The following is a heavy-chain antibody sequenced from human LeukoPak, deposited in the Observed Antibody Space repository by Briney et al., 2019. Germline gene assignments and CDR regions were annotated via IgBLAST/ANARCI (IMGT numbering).Heavy chain of an antibody. CDR1: GGSISSSY. CDR2: ISHSGST. CDR3: ARGYSYGWTSFDY. D-gene: IGHD5-18*01. Sequence: SETLSLTCTVSGGSISSSYWSWIRQPPRKGLEWIGYISHSGSTNCNPSLKSRVTISVDTSKNQFSLKLSSVTAADTAVYYCARGYSYGWTSFDYWGQGTLVTVSS. J-gene: IGHJ4*02. V-gene: IGHV4-59*01.